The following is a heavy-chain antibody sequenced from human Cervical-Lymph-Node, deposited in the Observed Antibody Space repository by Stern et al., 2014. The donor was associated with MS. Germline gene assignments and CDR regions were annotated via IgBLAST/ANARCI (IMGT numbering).Heavy chain of an antibody. D-gene: IGHD2-2*01. CDR2: ISSGHNYI. CDR1: GFTFSSSS. J-gene: IGHJ4*02. Sequence: EVQLVESGGGLVKPGGSLRLSCAASGFTFSSSSMNWVRQAPGQGLEWVSSISSGHNYIYYADSLKGRFTISRDNARNSLYLQMNSLRAEDTAVYYCATFAAPAATAYMGLHYWGQGTLVTVSS. V-gene: IGHV3-21*02. CDR3: ATFAAPAATAYMGLHY.